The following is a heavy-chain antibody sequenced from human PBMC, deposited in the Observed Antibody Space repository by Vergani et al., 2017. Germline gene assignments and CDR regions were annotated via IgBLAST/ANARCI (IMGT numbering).Heavy chain of an antibody. CDR3: ARDHDSSGWSNQPPFDY. CDR2: INTNTGNP. D-gene: IGHD6-19*01. CDR1: GYTFTSYA. Sequence: QVQLVQSGAEVKKPGASVKVSCKASGYTFTSYAMHWVRQAPGQRLEWMGWINTNTGNPTYAQGFTGRFVFSLDTSVSTAYLQISSLKAEDTAVYYCARDHDSSGWSNQPPFDYWGQGTLVTVSS. V-gene: IGHV7-4-1*02. J-gene: IGHJ4*02.